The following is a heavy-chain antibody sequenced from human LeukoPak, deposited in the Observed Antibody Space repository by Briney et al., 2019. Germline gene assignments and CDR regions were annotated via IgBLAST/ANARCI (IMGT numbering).Heavy chain of an antibody. CDR3: ARVRVSSGSHPWYFDY. Sequence: ASETLSLTCTVSRGSISSYYWSWIRQPPGQGLEGIGYIYYSGSTDYNPSLKSRVNISVDTSKNQFSLKLSSVTAADTAVYYCARVRVSSGSHPWYFDYWGQGTLVTVSS. CDR2: IYYSGST. CDR1: RGSISSYY. J-gene: IGHJ4*02. V-gene: IGHV4-59*01. D-gene: IGHD3-22*01.